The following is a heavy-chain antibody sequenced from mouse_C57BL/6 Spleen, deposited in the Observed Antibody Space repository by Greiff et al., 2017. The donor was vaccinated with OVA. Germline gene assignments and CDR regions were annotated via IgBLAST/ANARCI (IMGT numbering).Heavy chain of an antibody. CDR1: GFTFSDYG. V-gene: IGHV5-17*01. CDR3: ARTVVEGAMDY. D-gene: IGHD1-1*01. CDR2: ISSGSSTI. Sequence: EVKLVESGGGLVKPGGSLKLSCAASGFTFSDYGMHWVRQAPEKGLEWVAYISSGSSTIYYADTVKGRFTISRDNAKNTLFLQMTSLRSEDTAMYYCARTVVEGAMDYWGQGTSVTVSS. J-gene: IGHJ4*01.